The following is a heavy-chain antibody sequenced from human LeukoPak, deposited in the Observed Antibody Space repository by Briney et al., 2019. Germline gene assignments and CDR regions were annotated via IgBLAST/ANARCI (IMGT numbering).Heavy chain of an antibody. D-gene: IGHD6-19*01. Sequence: NASETLSLTCTVSGGSISSYYWSWIRQPPGKGLEWIGEINHSGSTNYNPSLKSRVTISVDTSKNQFSLKLSSVTAADTAVYYCARHSSGWYRSYWGQGTLVTVSS. CDR3: ARHSSGWYRSY. J-gene: IGHJ4*02. CDR2: INHSGST. CDR1: GGSISSYY. V-gene: IGHV4-34*01.